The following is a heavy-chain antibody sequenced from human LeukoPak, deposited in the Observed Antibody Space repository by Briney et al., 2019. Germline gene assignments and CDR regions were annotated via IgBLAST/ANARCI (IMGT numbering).Heavy chain of an antibody. CDR2: ICHSGST. D-gene: IGHD3-10*01. CDR1: GYSISSGYY. V-gene: IGHV4-38-2*02. J-gene: IGHJ4*02. CDR3: ARQGSYYYGSGSPKPFDY. Sequence: SETLSLTCTVSGYSISSGYYWGWIRQPPGKGLEWIGSICHSGSTYYNPSLKSRVTISVDTSKNQFSLKLSSVTAADTAVYYCARQGSYYYGSGSPKPFDYWGQGTLVTVSS.